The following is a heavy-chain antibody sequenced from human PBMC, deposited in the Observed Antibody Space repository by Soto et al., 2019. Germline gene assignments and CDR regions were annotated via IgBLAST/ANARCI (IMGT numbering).Heavy chain of an antibody. CDR2: INAANGDT. J-gene: IGHJ5*02. Sequence: ASVKVSCKASGYTFTSYGIHWVRQAPGQRLEGMGWINAANGDTKYSPKFQGRVTITRDTSASTAYMELSSLRSEDTAVYYCVRRHVSATGIDWFDPWGQGTLVTVSS. V-gene: IGHV1-3*01. CDR3: VRRHVSATGIDWFDP. CDR1: GYTFTSYG. D-gene: IGHD6-13*01.